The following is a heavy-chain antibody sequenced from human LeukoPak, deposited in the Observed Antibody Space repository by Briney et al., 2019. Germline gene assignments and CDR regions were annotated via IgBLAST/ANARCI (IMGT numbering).Heavy chain of an antibody. V-gene: IGHV3-15*01. CDR3: TTQVLRYFDWFDY. J-gene: IGHJ4*02. CDR1: GFTFSNPW. CDR2: IKSKTDGGTT. Sequence: GGSLRLSCAASGFTFSNPWMSWVRQAPGKGLEWVGRIKSKTDGGTTDYAAPVKGRFTISRDDSKNTLYLQMNSLKTEDTAVYYCTTQVLRYFDWFDYWGQGTLVTVSS. D-gene: IGHD3-9*01.